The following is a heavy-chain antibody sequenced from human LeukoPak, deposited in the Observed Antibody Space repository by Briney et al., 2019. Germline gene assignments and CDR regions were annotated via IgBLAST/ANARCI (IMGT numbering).Heavy chain of an antibody. Sequence: GGSLSLLYAASGFTFSRSGIHGVRQAPGKGLEWVAVISYDGSTKYYADSVRGRFTISRDNSKNTLYLQTNSLRAEDTAVYYCATVFEELLYGDASDIWGQGTMVTVSS. CDR2: ISYDGSTK. V-gene: IGHV3-30*03. D-gene: IGHD3-10*01. CDR1: GFTFSRSG. J-gene: IGHJ3*02. CDR3: ATVFEELLYGDASDI.